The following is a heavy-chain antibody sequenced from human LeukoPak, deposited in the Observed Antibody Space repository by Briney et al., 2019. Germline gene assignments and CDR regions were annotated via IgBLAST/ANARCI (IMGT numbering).Heavy chain of an antibody. CDR3: ARIAPTTAFDY. CDR2: INHSGST. D-gene: IGHD4-17*01. CDR1: GGSISSYY. Sequence: SETLSLTCTVSGGSISSYYWSWIRQPPGKGLEWIGEINHSGSTNYNPSLKSRVTISVDTSKNQFSLKLSSVTAADTAVYYCARIAPTTAFDYWGQGTLVTVSS. J-gene: IGHJ4*02. V-gene: IGHV4-34*01.